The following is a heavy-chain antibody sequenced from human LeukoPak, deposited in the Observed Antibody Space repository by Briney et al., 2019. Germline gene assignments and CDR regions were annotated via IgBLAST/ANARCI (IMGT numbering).Heavy chain of an antibody. V-gene: IGHV3-30*18. CDR2: ISYDGSNK. Sequence: GGSLRLSCAASGFTFSSYGMHWVRRAPGKGLEWVAVISYDGSNKYYADSVKGRFTISRDNSKNTLYLQMNSLRAEDTAVYYCAKRRYSGFDYWGQGTLVTVSS. CDR3: AKRRYSGFDY. D-gene: IGHD1-26*01. CDR1: GFTFSSYG. J-gene: IGHJ4*02.